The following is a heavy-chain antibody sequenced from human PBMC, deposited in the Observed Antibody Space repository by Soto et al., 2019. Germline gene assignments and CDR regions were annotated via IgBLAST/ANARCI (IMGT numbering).Heavy chain of an antibody. Sequence: QVQLVQSGAELKKPGASVRVSCKPSGYTFTNLYIHWVRQAPGQGLEWMGLVDPRSGDRRNTQKYQGRVTMCMETTTRTVYMASNSFRSEDSAFYYCASDHYGGFDDWGQGTMVTVSS. CDR3: ASDHYGGFDD. V-gene: IGHV1-2*02. J-gene: IGHJ4*02. D-gene: IGHD2-21*01. CDR1: GYTFTNLY. CDR2: VDPRSGDR.